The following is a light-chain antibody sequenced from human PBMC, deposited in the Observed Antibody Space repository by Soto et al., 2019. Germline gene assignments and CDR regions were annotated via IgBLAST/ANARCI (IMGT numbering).Light chain of an antibody. CDR2: GAS. J-gene: IGKJ2*01. V-gene: IGKV3-20*01. CDR1: QSVSSSY. CDR3: QQYGSSPMYT. Sequence: EIVLTQSPGTLSLSPGERATLSCRASQSVSSSYLAWYQQKPGQAPRLLIYGASSRATGIPDRFSGSGSGTDFTITISSMEHEEFAVYYCQQYGSSPMYTFGQGTKLEIK.